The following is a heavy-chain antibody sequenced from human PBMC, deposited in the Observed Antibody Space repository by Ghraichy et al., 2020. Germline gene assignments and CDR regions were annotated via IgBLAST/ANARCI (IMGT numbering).Heavy chain of an antibody. CDR2: IIPIFGTA. V-gene: IGHV1-69*13. CDR1: GGTFSSYA. Sequence: SVKVSCKASGGTFSSYAISWVRQAPGPGLEWMGGIIPIFGTANYAQKFQGRVTITADESPSTAYMELSSLRSDDTAVYYCARNYDFWSGAVLYYYGMNVWGQGTTVTVSS. D-gene: IGHD3-3*01. J-gene: IGHJ6*02. CDR3: ARNYDFWSGAVLYYYGMNV.